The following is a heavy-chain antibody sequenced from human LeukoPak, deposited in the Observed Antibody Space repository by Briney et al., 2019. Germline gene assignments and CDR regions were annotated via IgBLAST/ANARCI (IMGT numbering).Heavy chain of an antibody. J-gene: IGHJ5*02. CDR2: LSSSGTYI. CDR3: ARGNGGENWFDP. CDR1: GFTFSTYW. Sequence: PGGSLRLSCAASGFTFSTYWMHWVRQAPGKGLEWVSSLSSSGTYIYYADSVKGRFTISRDNAKNSLYLQMNSLRSEDAAVYYCARGNGGENWFDPWGQGTLVTVSS. D-gene: IGHD1-1*01. V-gene: IGHV3-21*01.